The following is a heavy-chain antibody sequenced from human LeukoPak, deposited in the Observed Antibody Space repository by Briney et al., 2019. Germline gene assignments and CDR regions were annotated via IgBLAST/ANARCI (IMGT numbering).Heavy chain of an antibody. Sequence: GGSLRLSCAASGFTFSSYWMNWVRQAPGKGLEWVSSISSSSSYIYYADSVKGRFTISRDNAKNSLYLQMNSLRAEDTAVYYCARVASGSYSFDYWGQGTLVTVSS. D-gene: IGHD1-26*01. CDR1: GFTFSSYW. CDR2: ISSSSSYI. CDR3: ARVASGSYSFDY. V-gene: IGHV3-21*01. J-gene: IGHJ4*02.